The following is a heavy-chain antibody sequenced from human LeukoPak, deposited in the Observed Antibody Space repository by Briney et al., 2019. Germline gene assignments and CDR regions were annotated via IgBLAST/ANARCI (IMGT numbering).Heavy chain of an antibody. D-gene: IGHD1-26*01. V-gene: IGHV3-21*01. J-gene: IGHJ4*02. Sequence: GGTLRLSCAASTFTFSSYNMNWVRQAPGKGLEWVSSISSSGTYIYYRDSVKGRFTISRDNAENSLYLEMNSLRVEDTAIYYCVRDRGSYRPIDYWGQGTLVTVSS. CDR2: ISSSGTYI. CDR3: VRDRGSYRPIDY. CDR1: TFTFSSYN.